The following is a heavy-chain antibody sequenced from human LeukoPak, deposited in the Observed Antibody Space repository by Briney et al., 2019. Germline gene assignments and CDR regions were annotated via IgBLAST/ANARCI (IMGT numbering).Heavy chain of an antibody. J-gene: IGHJ3*02. CDR3: AKVDPTIIEGATGDPFDI. D-gene: IGHD1-26*01. Sequence: ASVKVSCKASGYSFSSFGITWVRQAPGQGLEGMGWIGVYDGSKHYAQKLQGRVIMTRDTSTNTAYMELRSLTSDDTAVYYCAKVDPTIIEGATGDPFDIWGQGTMVIVSS. CDR2: IGVYDGSK. CDR1: GYSFSSFG. V-gene: IGHV1-18*01.